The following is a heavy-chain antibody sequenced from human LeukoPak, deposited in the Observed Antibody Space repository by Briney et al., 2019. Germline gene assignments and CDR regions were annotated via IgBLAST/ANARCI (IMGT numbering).Heavy chain of an antibody. CDR3: ASRPADTTWYGVFDY. V-gene: IGHV4-59*11. CDR1: GASIDGHY. J-gene: IGHJ4*02. D-gene: IGHD3-10*01. Sequence: PSETLSLTCSVSGASIDGHYWSWIRQSPGKGLEWIGYVFNGGSTNYNPSLNSRVTMSLDTSRAQFSLRLSSVTAADTAIYYCASRPADTTWYGVFDYWSQGTLVTVSS. CDR2: VFNGGST.